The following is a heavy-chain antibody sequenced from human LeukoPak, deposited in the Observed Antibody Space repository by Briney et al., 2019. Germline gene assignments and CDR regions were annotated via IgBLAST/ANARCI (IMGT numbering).Heavy chain of an antibody. J-gene: IGHJ5*02. CDR1: GFTFSSYG. CDR2: ISYDGSNK. D-gene: IGHD3-10*02. Sequence: PGRSLRLSCAASGFTFSSYGMHWVRQAPGKGLEWVAVISYDGSNKYYADSVKGRFTISRDNSKNTLYLQMNSLRAEDTAVYYCAKDMVGRFDPWGQGTLVTVSS. V-gene: IGHV3-30*18. CDR3: AKDMVGRFDP.